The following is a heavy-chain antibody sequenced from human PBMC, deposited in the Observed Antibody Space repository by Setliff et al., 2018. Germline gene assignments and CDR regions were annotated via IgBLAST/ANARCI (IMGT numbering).Heavy chain of an antibody. CDR2: INHSGIT. D-gene: IGHD3-3*01. Sequence: SETLSLTCAVYGGSFSGYYWTWIRQSPGRGLEWIGEINHSGITNYNPSLKSRLTIAVDTSKNEFSLILASVTAADTAVYYCARMSGFQYIDVWDKGTTVTVSS. V-gene: IGHV4-34*01. J-gene: IGHJ6*03. CDR1: GGSFSGYY. CDR3: ARMSGFQYIDV.